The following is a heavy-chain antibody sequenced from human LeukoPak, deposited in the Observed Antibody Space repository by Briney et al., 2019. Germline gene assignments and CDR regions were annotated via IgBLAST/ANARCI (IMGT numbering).Heavy chain of an antibody. D-gene: IGHD2-8*02. J-gene: IGHJ4*02. Sequence: EASVKVSCKTSGYSFTTYYIHWIRQAPGQGLEWMAVITPNNGRPTYAQKFQGRVTVTMDTSSSTVYMELSSLGSDDTAIYYCARDQIQVWCMVGRFDSWGQGTLVSVSS. CDR2: ITPNNGRP. V-gene: IGHV1-46*01. CDR3: ARDQIQVWCMVGRFDS. CDR1: GYSFTTYY.